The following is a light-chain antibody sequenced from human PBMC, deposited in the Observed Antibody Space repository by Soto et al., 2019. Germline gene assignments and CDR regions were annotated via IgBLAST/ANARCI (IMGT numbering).Light chain of an antibody. V-gene: IGKV1-5*03. J-gene: IGKJ4*01. CDR2: KAS. Sequence: DIQMTQSPSTLSASVGDRVTITCRASQSISSWLAWYQQKPGKAPKLLIYKASSLESGVPSRFSGRGSGTEFTLTISGLQPDDFATYYCQQYKSYSLTFGGGTKVDIK. CDR1: QSISSW. CDR3: QQYKSYSLT.